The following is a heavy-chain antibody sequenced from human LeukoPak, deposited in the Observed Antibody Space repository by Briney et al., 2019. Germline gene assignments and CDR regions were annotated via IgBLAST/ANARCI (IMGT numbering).Heavy chain of an antibody. CDR2: IYTSGST. J-gene: IGHJ6*03. CDR3: ANYTRNVHYYMDV. V-gene: IGHV4-4*09. D-gene: IGHD1-1*01. Sequence: SETLSLTCSVSGGSFDSKYWSWIRQPPGKGLERIGYIYTSGSTNFNPSLRSRVAMSIDTSKNQFSLKVYSVTAADTAVYYCANYTRNVHYYMDVWGKGTTVIVSS. CDR1: GGSFDSKY.